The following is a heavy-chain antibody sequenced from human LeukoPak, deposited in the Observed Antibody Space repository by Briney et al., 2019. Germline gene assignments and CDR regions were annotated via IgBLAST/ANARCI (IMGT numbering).Heavy chain of an antibody. Sequence: GGSLRLSCAASGFTFSSYSMNWVRQAPGKGLEWVSSISSSSSYIYYADSVKGRFTVSRDNAKNSVYLQMNSLRAEDTAVYYCARESTSCYRGRCGSGSYYYYYYMDVWGKGTTVTVSS. CDR1: GFTFSSYS. J-gene: IGHJ6*03. V-gene: IGHV3-21*01. CDR3: ARESTSCYRGRCGSGSYYYYYYMDV. D-gene: IGHD2-2*02. CDR2: ISSSSSYI.